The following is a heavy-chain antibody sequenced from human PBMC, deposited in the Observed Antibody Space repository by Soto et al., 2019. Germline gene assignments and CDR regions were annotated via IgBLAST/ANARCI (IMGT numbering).Heavy chain of an antibody. CDR1: GGTFSSYA. CDR2: IIPIFGTA. V-gene: IGHV1-69*13. CDR3: ARVRQREMATIFRGSVDYYYGMDV. D-gene: IGHD5-12*01. Sequence: ASVKVSCKASGGTFSSYAISWVRQAPGQGLEWMGGIIPIFGTANYARKFKGGVTITADESTGTAYMELSSLRSTDTAVYYCARVRQREMATIFRGSVDYYYGMDVWGQGTTVTVSS. J-gene: IGHJ6*02.